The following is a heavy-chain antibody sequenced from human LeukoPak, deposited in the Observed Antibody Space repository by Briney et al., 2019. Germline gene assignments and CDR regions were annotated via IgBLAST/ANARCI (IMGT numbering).Heavy chain of an antibody. Sequence: SETLSLTCTVSGGSISSFYWSWIRQPPGKGLEWIGYIYYSGSANYNPSLKSRVTISLDTSKNQFSLRLTSVTAADTAVYYCARVPVRNILYFDYWGQGTLVTVSS. CDR2: IYYSGSA. D-gene: IGHD4-17*01. CDR3: ARVPVRNILYFDY. CDR1: GGSISSFY. V-gene: IGHV4-59*01. J-gene: IGHJ4*02.